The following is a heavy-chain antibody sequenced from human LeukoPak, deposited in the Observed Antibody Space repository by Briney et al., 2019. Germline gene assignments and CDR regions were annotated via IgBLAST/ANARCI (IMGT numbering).Heavy chain of an antibody. CDR2: INSDGRYT. D-gene: IGHD2-15*01. V-gene: IGHV3-74*01. CDR3: ARAGGWHCSGGSYSTTEIDY. CDR1: GFTFTNYW. J-gene: IGHJ4*02. Sequence: GGSLRLSCAASGFTFTNYWMHWVRQAPRKGLVWVSRINSDGRYTDYADSVKGRFTFSRDNAKNTLYLQMNSLRAEDTAVYYCARAGGWHCSGGSYSTTEIDYWGQGTLVTVSS.